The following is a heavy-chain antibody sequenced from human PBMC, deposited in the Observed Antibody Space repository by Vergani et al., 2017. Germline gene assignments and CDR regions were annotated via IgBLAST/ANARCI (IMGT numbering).Heavy chain of an antibody. CDR3: ARRTLRYFGWLFPE. CDR2: IYHSGST. D-gene: IGHD3-9*01. J-gene: IGHJ4*02. Sequence: QVQLQESGPGLVKPSETLSLTCAVSGYSISSGYYWGWIRQPPGKGLEWIGSIYHSGSTYYNPSLKSRVTISVDTSKNQFSLKLSSVTAADTAVYYCARRTLRYFGWLFPEWGQGTLVTVS. V-gene: IGHV4-38-2*01. CDR1: GYSISSGYY.